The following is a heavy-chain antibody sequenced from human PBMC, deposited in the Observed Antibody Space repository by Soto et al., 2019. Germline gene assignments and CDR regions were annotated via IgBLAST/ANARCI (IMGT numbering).Heavy chain of an antibody. CDR2: IYYSGST. CDR1: GGSISSGGYY. Sequence: PSETLSLTCTVSGGSISSGGYYWSWIRQHPGKGLEWIGYIYYSGSTYYNPSLKSRVTISVDTSKNQFSLKLSSVTAADTAVYYCAREAYGSGSYYPFDYWGQGTLVTVSS. D-gene: IGHD3-10*01. CDR3: AREAYGSGSYYPFDY. J-gene: IGHJ4*02. V-gene: IGHV4-31*03.